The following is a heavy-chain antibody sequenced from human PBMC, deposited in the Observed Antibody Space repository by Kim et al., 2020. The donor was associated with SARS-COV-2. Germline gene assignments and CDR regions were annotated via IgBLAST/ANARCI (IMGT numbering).Heavy chain of an antibody. J-gene: IGHJ3*02. V-gene: IGHV3-30*04. CDR1: RFSFSNFA. CDR2: ISGDGLTK. CDR3: AREDYYISGSFSLGAFDI. Sequence: LSLTCAASRFSFSNFAIHWVRQAPGKGLDWVAVISGDGLTKFYAESVKGRFTISRDNSKNTVYLEMNSLRAEDTAVYYCAREDYYISGSFSLGAFDIWGQGTMVTVSS. D-gene: IGHD3-10*01.